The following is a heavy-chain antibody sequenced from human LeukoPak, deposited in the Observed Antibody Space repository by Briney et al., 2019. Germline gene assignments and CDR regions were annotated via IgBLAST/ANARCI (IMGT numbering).Heavy chain of an antibody. J-gene: IGHJ4*02. CDR3: ATSEWRADRFDY. Sequence: GASAKVSCKASGYTFTSYGISWVRQAPGQGLEWMGWISAYNGNTNYAQKLQGRVTMTTDTSTSTAYMELRSLRSDATAVYYCATSEWRADRFDYWGQGTLVTVSS. D-gene: IGHD2-8*01. V-gene: IGHV1-18*01. CDR1: GYTFTSYG. CDR2: ISAYNGNT.